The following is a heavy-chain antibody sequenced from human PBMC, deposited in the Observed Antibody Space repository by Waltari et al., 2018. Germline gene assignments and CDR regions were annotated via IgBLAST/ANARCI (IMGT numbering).Heavy chain of an antibody. CDR1: GFSFNSDA. D-gene: IGHD7-27*01. CDR2: ISYDGRNK. CDR3: ARVGVRGQTGTRSGYFDG. J-gene: IGHJ4*02. Sequence: QVQLAESGGGVVQPGRSLRLSCAASGFSFNSDALHWVRQAPGKGLEWVAFISYDGRNKYYADSVKGRFTVSRDNSKKTMSLQMNSLRAEDTALYFCARVGVRGQTGTRSGYFDGWGQGTLVTVSS. V-gene: IGHV3-30*04.